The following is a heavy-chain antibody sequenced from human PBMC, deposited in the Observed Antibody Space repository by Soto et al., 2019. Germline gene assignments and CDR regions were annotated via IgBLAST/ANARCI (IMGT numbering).Heavy chain of an antibody. V-gene: IGHV1-46*01. CDR2: INPSVGST. CDR1: GYTFSDYY. CDR3: ARDHEDYYESSGYNDAFDI. Sequence: GASVKVSCKASGYTFSDYYMHCVLQSPLQWLEWMGIINPSVGSTTYAQKFHGRVTMTRDTSANTVYMQLSSLRSEDTAVYYCARDHEDYYESSGYNDAFDIWGQGTMVTVSS. D-gene: IGHD3-22*01. J-gene: IGHJ3*02.